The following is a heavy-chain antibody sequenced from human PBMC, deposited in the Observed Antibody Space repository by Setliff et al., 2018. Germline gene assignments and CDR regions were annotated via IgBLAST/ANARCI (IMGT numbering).Heavy chain of an antibody. V-gene: IGHV1-18*01. CDR3: SRLVRFCTRAVCQRLSGEDY. CDR2: ISPYSGNT. J-gene: IGHJ4*02. D-gene: IGHD3-16*01. Sequence: GASVKVSCKASGYTFTDYGVTWVRQAPGQGLEWVGWISPYSGNTYYAPKFQGRITMTTDTSTTTAYMELRSLRSDDTAVYLCSRLVRFCTRAVCQRLSGEDYWGQGTLVTVSS. CDR1: GYTFTDYG.